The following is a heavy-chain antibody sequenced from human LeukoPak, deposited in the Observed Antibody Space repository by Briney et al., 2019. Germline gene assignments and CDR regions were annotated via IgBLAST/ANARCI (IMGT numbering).Heavy chain of an antibody. J-gene: IGHJ6*02. Sequence: SETLSLTCTVSGGSISSYYWSWIRQPPGKGLEWIGTMYYSGKTYYNPSLKSRVSMSVDTSKNQFSLRLSSVTAADTAVYYCARHDIVEGTTNYFYGMDVWGQGTTVTVSS. CDR3: ARHDIVEGTTNYFYGMDV. D-gene: IGHD5-12*01. CDR1: GGSISSYY. CDR2: MYYSGKT. V-gene: IGHV4-59*04.